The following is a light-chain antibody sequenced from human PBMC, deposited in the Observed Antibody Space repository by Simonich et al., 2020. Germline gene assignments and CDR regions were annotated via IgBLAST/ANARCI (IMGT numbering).Light chain of an antibody. J-gene: IGKJ1*01. CDR3: QQYNNWPRT. V-gene: IGKV3-15*01. CDR1: QRFSSN. CDR2: GAS. Sequence: EIVMTQSPATLSVSPGERATLSCRASQRFSSNLAWYQQKPGQAPRLLIYGASTRATGIPARVSGSGSGTEFTLTISSMQSEDFAVYYCQQYNNWPRTFGQGTKVEIK.